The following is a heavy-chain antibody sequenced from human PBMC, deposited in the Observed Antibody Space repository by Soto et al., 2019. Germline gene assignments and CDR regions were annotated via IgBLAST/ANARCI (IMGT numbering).Heavy chain of an antibody. V-gene: IGHV3-49*03. CDR3: TRAGAAGMGGDY. Sequence: GGSLRLSCTASGFTFGDYAMSWFRQAPGKGLEWVGFIRSKAYGGATEYAVSVKGRLTISRDDSKSIDYLQMKSLKTEDTAVYYCTRAGAAGMGGDYWGQGTLVTVSS. J-gene: IGHJ4*02. CDR2: IRSKAYGGAT. CDR1: GFTFGDYA. D-gene: IGHD6-13*01.